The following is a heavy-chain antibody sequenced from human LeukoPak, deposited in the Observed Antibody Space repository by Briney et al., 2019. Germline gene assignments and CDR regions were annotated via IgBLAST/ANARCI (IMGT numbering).Heavy chain of an antibody. CDR2: ISGSGGST. V-gene: IGHV3-23*01. CDR3: AKDLYIVVVPAGFDP. D-gene: IGHD2-2*01. Sequence: GGSLRLSCAASGFTFSSYAMSWVSQAPGKGLEWVSAISGSGGSTYYADSVKGRFTISRDNSKNTLYLQMNSLRAEDTAVYYCAKDLYIVVVPAGFDPWGQGTLVTVSS. J-gene: IGHJ5*02. CDR1: GFTFSSYA.